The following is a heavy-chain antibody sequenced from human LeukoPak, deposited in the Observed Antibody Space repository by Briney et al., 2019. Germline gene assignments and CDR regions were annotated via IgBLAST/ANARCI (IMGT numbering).Heavy chain of an antibody. J-gene: IGHJ4*02. D-gene: IGHD3-9*01. Sequence: PGGSLRLSCAASGFTFSTYWMNWVRQAPGKGLDWISSISTSSTRYYADSVKGRFTVSRDNAKNSLSLQMNSLRDEDTAVYYCAGGLLRYSDYWGRGTLVTVSS. CDR3: AGGLLRYSDY. CDR2: ISTSSTR. V-gene: IGHV3-69-1*01. CDR1: GFTFSTYW.